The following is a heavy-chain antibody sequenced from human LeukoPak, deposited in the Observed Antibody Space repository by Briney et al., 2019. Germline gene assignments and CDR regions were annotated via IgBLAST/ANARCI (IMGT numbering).Heavy chain of an antibody. D-gene: IGHD3-22*01. J-gene: IGHJ4*02. V-gene: IGHV3-48*04. CDR1: GFTFSSYG. CDR3: ARDSYYDSSGYYPLGY. Sequence: GGSLRLSCAASGFTFSSYGMTWVRQAPGKGLEWVSYISSSSSTIYYADSVKGRFTISRDNAKNSLYLQMNSLRAEDTAVYYCARDSYYDSSGYYPLGYWGQGTLVTVSS. CDR2: ISSSSSTI.